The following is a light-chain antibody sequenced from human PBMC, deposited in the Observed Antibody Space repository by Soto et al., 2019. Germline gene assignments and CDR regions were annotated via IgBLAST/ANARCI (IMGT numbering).Light chain of an antibody. CDR2: GAS. V-gene: IGKV3-20*01. CDR1: QSVSSSY. Sequence: EIGLTQSPGTLSLTPGERATLSCRASQSVSSSYLAWYQQKPGQAPRLLIYGASSRATGIPDRFSGSGSGTDFTLTISRLEPEDFAVYYCQQYDSSPKPFGQGTKVDI. J-gene: IGKJ1*01. CDR3: QQYDSSPKP.